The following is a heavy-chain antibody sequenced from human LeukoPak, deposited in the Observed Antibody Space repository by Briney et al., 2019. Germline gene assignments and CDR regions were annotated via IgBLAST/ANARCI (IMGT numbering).Heavy chain of an antibody. CDR2: INPNSGGT. CDR1: GYTFTGYY. D-gene: IGHD6-13*01. CDR3: ARDKAAAAYDAFDI. Sequence: GRSLRLSCAASGYTFTGYYMHWVRQAPGQGLEWTGWINPNSGGTNYAQKFQGRVTMTRDTSISTAYMELSRLRSDDTAVYYCARDKAAAAYDAFDIWGQGTMVTVSS. V-gene: IGHV1-2*02. J-gene: IGHJ3*02.